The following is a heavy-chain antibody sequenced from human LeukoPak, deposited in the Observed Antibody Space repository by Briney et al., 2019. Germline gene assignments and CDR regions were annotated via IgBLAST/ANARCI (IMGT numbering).Heavy chain of an antibody. CDR2: IYPGGSDT. CDR3: ARQIESRTTVTLIDY. Sequence: GESLKISCKGSGYSFTSYWIGWVRQMPGKGLEWMGIIYPGGSDTRYSPSFQGQVTISADKSISTAYLQWSSLKASDTAMYYCARQIESRTTVTLIDYWGQGTLVTVSS. J-gene: IGHJ4*02. CDR1: GYSFTSYW. D-gene: IGHD4-17*01. V-gene: IGHV5-51*01.